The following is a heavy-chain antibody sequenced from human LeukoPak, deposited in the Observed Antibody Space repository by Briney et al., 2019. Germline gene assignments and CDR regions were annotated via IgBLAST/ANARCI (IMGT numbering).Heavy chain of an antibody. CDR1: GYTFIDYY. V-gene: IGHV1-2*02. CDR2: INPNSDDT. D-gene: IGHD3-10*01. J-gene: IGHJ4*02. CDR3: ARATRDYGSGSYYNIGDY. Sequence: ASVKVSCKASGYTFIDYYMHWVRQAPGQGLEWMGCINPNSDDTKYAQKFQGRVTMTRDTSISTAYMELSRLRSDDTAVYYCARATRDYGSGSYYNIGDYWGQGTLVTVSS.